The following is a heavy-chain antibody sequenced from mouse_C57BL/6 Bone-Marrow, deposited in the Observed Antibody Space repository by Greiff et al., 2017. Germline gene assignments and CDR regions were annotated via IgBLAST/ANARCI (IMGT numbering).Heavy chain of an antibody. J-gene: IGHJ2*01. V-gene: IGHV3-6*01. CDR3: ARSGGIFDY. CDR1: GYSITSGYY. Sequence: VQLQQSGPGLVKPSQSLSLTCSVTGYSITSGYYWNWIRQFPGNKLEWMGYISYDGSNNYNPSLKNRISITRDTSKNQFFLKLNSVTTEDTATYYCARSGGIFDYWGQGTTLSVAS. CDR2: ISYDGSN. D-gene: IGHD3-1*01.